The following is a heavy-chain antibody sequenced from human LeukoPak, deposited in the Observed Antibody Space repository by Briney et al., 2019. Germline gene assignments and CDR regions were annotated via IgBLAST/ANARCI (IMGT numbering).Heavy chain of an antibody. CDR3: AKDRETYEYTFDY. D-gene: IGHD6-6*01. CDR1: GFSFSTYG. J-gene: IGHJ4*02. Sequence: PGGSLRLSCAASGFSFSTYGIHWVRQAPGKGLVWVAVMWYDGSKDYYADSVKGRFTISRDTSKNTLYLQMNNLRAEDTAVYYCAKDRETYEYTFDYWGQGTLVTVSS. V-gene: IGHV3-33*06. CDR2: MWYDGSKD.